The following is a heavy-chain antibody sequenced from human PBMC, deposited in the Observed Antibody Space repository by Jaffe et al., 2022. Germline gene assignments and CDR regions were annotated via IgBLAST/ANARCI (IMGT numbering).Heavy chain of an antibody. D-gene: IGHD3-10*01. Sequence: QVQLVESGGGVVQPGGSLRLSCAASGFTFSSYGMHWVRQAPGKGLEWVAFIRYDGSNKYYADSVKGRFTISRDNSKNTLYLQMNSLRAEDTAVYYCAKDWGFRGVRRGHFDYWGQGTLVTVSS. CDR1: GFTFSSYG. CDR3: AKDWGFRGVRRGHFDY. V-gene: IGHV3-30*02. CDR2: IRYDGSNK. J-gene: IGHJ4*02.